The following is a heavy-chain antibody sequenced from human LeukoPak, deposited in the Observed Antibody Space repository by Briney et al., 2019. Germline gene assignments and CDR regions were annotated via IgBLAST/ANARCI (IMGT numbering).Heavy chain of an antibody. CDR2: ILYDGSNK. V-gene: IGHV3-30*18. CDR3: ANLISLEDYYYGMDV. D-gene: IGHD1-1*01. Sequence: GRSLRLSCAASGFTFSSYGVHWVRQAPGKGLEWVAVILYDGSNKYYADSVKGRFTISRDNSKNTLYLQMNSLRAEDTAVYYCANLISLEDYYYGMDVWGQGTTVTVSS. J-gene: IGHJ6*02. CDR1: GFTFSSYG.